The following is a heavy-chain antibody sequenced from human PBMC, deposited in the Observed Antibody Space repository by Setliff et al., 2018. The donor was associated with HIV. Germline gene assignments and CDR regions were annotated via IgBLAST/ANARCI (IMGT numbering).Heavy chain of an antibody. Sequence: ASVKVSCKASGYIFTDYFIHWVRQAPGQGLEWMGWISAYNGNTNYAQKFQGRVTMTRDTSTSTVYMELSSLRSEDTAVYFCARSYYGSGSYQGVLDYWGQGTLVTVSS. CDR3: ARSYYGSGSYQGVLDY. CDR1: GYIFTDYF. CDR2: ISAYNGNT. D-gene: IGHD3-10*01. V-gene: IGHV1-18*04. J-gene: IGHJ4*02.